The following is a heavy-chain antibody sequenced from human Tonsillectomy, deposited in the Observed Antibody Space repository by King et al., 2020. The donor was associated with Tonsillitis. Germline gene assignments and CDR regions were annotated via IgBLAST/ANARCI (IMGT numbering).Heavy chain of an antibody. CDR3: ARYVSGSFDY. CDR2: MSSRWTI. CDR1: GGSISSTDHF. J-gene: IGHJ4*02. Sequence: QLQESGPGVVKPSETLSLTCTASGGSISSTDHFWAWIRQPPGKGLEWIGYMSSRWTIFYNPSLKRRITISGGTSENRFSLKLTSVTAADTAVYFCARYVSGSFDYWGQGALVTVSS. D-gene: IGHD1-26*01. V-gene: IGHV4-39*01.